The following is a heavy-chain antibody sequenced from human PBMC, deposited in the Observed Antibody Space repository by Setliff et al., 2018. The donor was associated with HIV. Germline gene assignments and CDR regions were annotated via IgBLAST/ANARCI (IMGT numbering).Heavy chain of an antibody. CDR3: AREEYSYIDF. V-gene: IGHV4-38-2*02. D-gene: IGHD3-16*02. CDR1: AYSISSGYY. CDR2: IYHSGST. Sequence: SETLSLTCAVSAYSISSGYYWGWIRQPPGKGLEWIGSIYHSGSTYYNPSLKSRVTISVDTSKNQFSLNLNSVTAADTAVYYCAREEYSYIDFWGQGTLVTVSS. J-gene: IGHJ4*02.